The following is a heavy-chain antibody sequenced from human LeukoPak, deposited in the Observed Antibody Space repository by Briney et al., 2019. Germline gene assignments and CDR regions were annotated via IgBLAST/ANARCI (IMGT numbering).Heavy chain of an antibody. Sequence: PSETLSLTCGVAGYSISSDYYWGWIRQPPGKGLEWIGEINHSGSTNYNPSLKSRVTISVDTSKNQFSLKLSSVTAADTAVYYCARGRGGYCSGGSCYYYWGQGTLVTVSS. CDR3: ARGRGGYCSGGSCYYY. D-gene: IGHD2-15*01. CDR2: INHSGST. J-gene: IGHJ4*02. V-gene: IGHV4-38-2*01. CDR1: GYSISSDYY.